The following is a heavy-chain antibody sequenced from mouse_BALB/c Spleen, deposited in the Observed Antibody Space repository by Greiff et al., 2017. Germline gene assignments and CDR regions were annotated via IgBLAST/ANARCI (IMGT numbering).Heavy chain of an antibody. Sequence: QVTLKESGPGILQPSQTLSLTCSFSGFSLSTSGMGVSWIRQPSGKGLEWLAHIYWDDDKRYNPSLKSRLTISKDTSRNQVFLKITSVDTADTATYYCARSPWSYYGSSIYYYAMDYWGQGTSVTVSS. CDR3: ARSPWSYYGSSIYYYAMDY. V-gene: IGHV8-12*01. CDR1: GFSLSTSGMG. CDR2: IYWDDDK. D-gene: IGHD1-1*01. J-gene: IGHJ4*01.